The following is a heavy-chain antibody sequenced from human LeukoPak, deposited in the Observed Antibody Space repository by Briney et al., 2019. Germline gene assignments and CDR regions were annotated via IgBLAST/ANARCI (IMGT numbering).Heavy chain of an antibody. J-gene: IGHJ4*02. Sequence: SVKVSCEASGYTFTNYAISWVRQAPGQGLEWMGGIIPIFGTANYAQKFQGRVTITTDESTSTAYMELSSLRSEDTAVYYCARAITGTTSYYFDYWGQGTLVTVSS. CDR3: ARAITGTTSYYFDY. CDR2: IIPIFGTA. D-gene: IGHD1-7*01. CDR1: GYTFTNYA. V-gene: IGHV1-69*05.